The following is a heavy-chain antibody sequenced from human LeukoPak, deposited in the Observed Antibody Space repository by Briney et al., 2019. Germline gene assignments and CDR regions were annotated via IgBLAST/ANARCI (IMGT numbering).Heavy chain of an antibody. V-gene: IGHV3-21*01. CDR1: GFTFNNYN. CDR3: ARDPENQQIVGAARDI. Sequence: PGGSLRLSCAASGFTFNNYNINWVRQAPGKGLEWVSSISSTGTYIYYADSVKGRFTISRDNSKNTLFLQMNSLRAEDTAVYYCARDPENQQIVGAARDIWGQGTMVTVSS. CDR2: ISSTGTYI. J-gene: IGHJ3*02. D-gene: IGHD1-26*01.